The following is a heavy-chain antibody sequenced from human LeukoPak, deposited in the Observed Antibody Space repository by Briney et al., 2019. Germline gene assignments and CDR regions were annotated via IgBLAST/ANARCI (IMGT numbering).Heavy chain of an antibody. D-gene: IGHD3-3*01. CDR2: IYYSGTT. CDR3: ARLPYNDFWSPKYFDY. V-gene: IGHV4-59*13. Sequence: SETLSLTCTVSGGSISTYYWSWIRQPPGKGLELIGYIYYSGTTNYDPSLKSRVTISIDTSKNQFSLKLSSVTAADTAVYFCARLPYNDFWSPKYFDYWGQGTLVTVSS. CDR1: GGSISTYY. J-gene: IGHJ4*02.